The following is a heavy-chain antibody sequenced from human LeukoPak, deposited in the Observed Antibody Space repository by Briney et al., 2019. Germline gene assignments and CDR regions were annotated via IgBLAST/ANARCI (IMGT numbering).Heavy chain of an antibody. V-gene: IGHV3-7*01. Sequence: GGSLRLSCAASGFTLSTYWMTWVRQAPGKRLEWVVNIKQDGSEKYYVDSVKGRFTISRDNAKKLLYLQMNSLRVEDTAVYYCARDRGSSGRLGRFDNWGQGTLVTVSP. D-gene: IGHD6-19*01. J-gene: IGHJ4*02. CDR2: IKQDGSEK. CDR3: ARDRGSSGRLGRFDN. CDR1: GFTLSTYW.